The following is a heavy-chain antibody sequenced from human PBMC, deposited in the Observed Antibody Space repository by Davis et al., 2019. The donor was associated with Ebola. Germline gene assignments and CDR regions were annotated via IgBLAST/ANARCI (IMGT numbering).Heavy chain of an antibody. CDR2: ISYDGSNK. CDR1: GFTFSTYG. CDR3: ATSQWLVSYYYYYGMDV. D-gene: IGHD6-19*01. J-gene: IGHJ6*02. V-gene: IGHV3-30*03. Sequence: PGGSLRLSCVVSGFTFSTYGMHWVRQAPGKGLEWVAVISYDGSNKYYADSVKGRFTISRDNSKNTLYLQMNSLRAEDTAVYYCATSQWLVSYYYYYGMDVWGQGTTVTVSS.